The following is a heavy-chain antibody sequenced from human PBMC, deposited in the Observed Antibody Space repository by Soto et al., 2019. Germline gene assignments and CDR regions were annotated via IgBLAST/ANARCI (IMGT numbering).Heavy chain of an antibody. CDR2: IIPIFGTA. CDR3: ARGRTVTTLGYYYYGMDV. D-gene: IGHD4-4*01. J-gene: IGHJ6*02. V-gene: IGHV1-69*01. Sequence: QVQLVQSGAEVKKPGSSVKVSCKASGGTFSSYAISWVRQAPGQGLEWMGGIIPIFGTANYAQKFQGRVTITADESKSTAYMELSSLRSEDTAVYYCARGRTVTTLGYYYYGMDVWGQGTTVTVSS. CDR1: GGTFSSYA.